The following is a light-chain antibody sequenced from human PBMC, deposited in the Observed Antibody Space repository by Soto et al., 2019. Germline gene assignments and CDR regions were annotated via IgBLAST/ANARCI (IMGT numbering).Light chain of an antibody. Sequence: EIVMTQSPATLSVSPGERATLSCRASQSVSSKLGWYQQKPGQAPRLLIYGASIRATGIPARFSGSGSGTEFTLTISSLQSEDFPVYYCQQYNHWPRTFGPGTKVDIK. V-gene: IGKV3-15*01. CDR3: QQYNHWPRT. CDR1: QSVSSK. CDR2: GAS. J-gene: IGKJ3*01.